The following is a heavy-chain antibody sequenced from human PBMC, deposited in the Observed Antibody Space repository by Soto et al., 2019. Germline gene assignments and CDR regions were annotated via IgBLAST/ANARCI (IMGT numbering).Heavy chain of an antibody. CDR3: AKGARYEIDY. V-gene: IGHV3-30*18. D-gene: IGHD3-3*01. CDR1: GFTFSSYG. Sequence: QVQLVESGGGVVQPGRSLRLSCAASGFTFSSYGMHWVRQAPGKGLEWVAVISYDGSNKYYADSVKGRFTISRDNSKNTLYLQMNSLRAEDTAVYYCAKGARYEIDYWDQGTLVTVSS. J-gene: IGHJ4*02. CDR2: ISYDGSNK.